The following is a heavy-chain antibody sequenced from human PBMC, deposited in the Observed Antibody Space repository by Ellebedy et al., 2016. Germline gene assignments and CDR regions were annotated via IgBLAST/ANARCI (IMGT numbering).Heavy chain of an antibody. CDR2: INSDGSST. J-gene: IGHJ4*02. CDR1: GFTFSSYW. D-gene: IGHD3-22*01. Sequence: GGSLRLSCAASGFTFSSYWMHWVRQAPGKGLVWVSRINSDGSSTSYADSVKGRFTISRDNAKNTLYLQMNSLRAEDTAVYYCARGPTAYYYDSSDFDYWGQGTLVTVSS. CDR3: ARGPTAYYYDSSDFDY. V-gene: IGHV3-74*01.